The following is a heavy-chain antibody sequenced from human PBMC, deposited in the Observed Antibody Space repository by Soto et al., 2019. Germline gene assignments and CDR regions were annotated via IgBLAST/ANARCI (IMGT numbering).Heavy chain of an antibody. V-gene: IGHV1-18*04. CDR3: VQEPQRNDY. CDR1: GYSSTSYG. CDR2: ISANSGNT. D-gene: IGHD6-25*01. Sequence: AASLKVCCKTSGYSSTSYGVSWVRQTPGQGLEWMGWISANSGNTDYAQKFQGRLTLTTETATTTAYLDMRRLRYGDKPVYYCVQEPQRNDYWGPGTLVPVSS. J-gene: IGHJ4*02.